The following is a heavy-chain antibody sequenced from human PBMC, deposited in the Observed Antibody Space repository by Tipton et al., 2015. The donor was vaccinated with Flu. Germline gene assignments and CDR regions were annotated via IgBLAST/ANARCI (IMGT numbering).Heavy chain of an antibody. V-gene: IGHV4-39*01. CDR2: IFPSGST. Sequence: TLSLTCTVSSGSIRSTNYFCAWIRQPPGKRLELIGSIFPSGSTYSNPSLKIRVTISVDTSKSQFSLMLRSVTAADTAVYYCARLSYYDVDLKNFYFDHWGQGVLVTVSS. CDR3: ARLSYYDVDLKNFYFDH. CDR1: SGSIRSTNYF. J-gene: IGHJ4*02. D-gene: IGHD3-10*02.